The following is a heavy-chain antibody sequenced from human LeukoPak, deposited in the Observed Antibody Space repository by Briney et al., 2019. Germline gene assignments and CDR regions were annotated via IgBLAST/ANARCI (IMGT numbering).Heavy chain of an antibody. D-gene: IGHD2-2*01. J-gene: IGHJ5*02. CDR3: ARVVVVVPAAMRGFDP. Sequence: ASVKVSCKASYTFTNYGVTWVRQAPGQRFEWMGWIDTNNENTKYAQNFRGRLTLTTDSSTSTAYMELRSLRSDDTAVYYCARVVVVVPAAMRGFDPWGQGTLVTVSS. CDR1: YTFTNYG. CDR2: IDTNNENT. V-gene: IGHV1-18*01.